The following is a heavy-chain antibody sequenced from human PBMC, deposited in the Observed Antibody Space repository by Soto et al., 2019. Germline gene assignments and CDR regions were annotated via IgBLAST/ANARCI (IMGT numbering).Heavy chain of an antibody. J-gene: IGHJ5*02. CDR3: VRDGTKTLRDWFDP. CDR1: GASISGYY. V-gene: IGHV4-4*07. Sequence: SETLSLTCTVSGASISGYYWRWIRKSAGKGLEWIGRIYATGTTDYNPSLKSRVMMSVDTSKKQFSLKLRSVTAADTAVYYCVRDGTKTLRDWFDPWGQGISVTVSS. CDR2: IYATGTT. D-gene: IGHD1-1*01.